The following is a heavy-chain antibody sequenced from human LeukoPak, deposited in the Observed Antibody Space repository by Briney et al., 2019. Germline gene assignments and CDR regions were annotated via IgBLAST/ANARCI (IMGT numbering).Heavy chain of an antibody. V-gene: IGHV3-30*03. CDR1: GFTFSSYV. CDR2: VSNDGTDK. CDR3: VRDLWGDRDGFFDS. J-gene: IGHJ4*02. Sequence: GGSLRLSCVGSGFTFSSYVMHWVRQAPGKGLEWVAVVSNDGTDKNHADSVKGRFIISRDNSKNTLYLQMNNLRGEDTAVYYCVRDLWGDRDGFFDSWGQGTLVTVSS. D-gene: IGHD5-24*01.